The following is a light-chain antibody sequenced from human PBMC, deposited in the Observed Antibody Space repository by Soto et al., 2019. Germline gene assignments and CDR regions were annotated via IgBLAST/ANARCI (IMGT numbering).Light chain of an antibody. CDR1: ENVGTN. Sequence: IEMTQSPATLSVSPGEGVTLSCRASENVGTNLAWYQQKPGQAPRLLMYGSSTRAPGIPATFSGSGSGTEFTLTISSLQSEESAVYYCQQYNNWALSFGGGTKVEIK. V-gene: IGKV3D-15*01. J-gene: IGKJ4*01. CDR3: QQYNNWALS. CDR2: GSS.